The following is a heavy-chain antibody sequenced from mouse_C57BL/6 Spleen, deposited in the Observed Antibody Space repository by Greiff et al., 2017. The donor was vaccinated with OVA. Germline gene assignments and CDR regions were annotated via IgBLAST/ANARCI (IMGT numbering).Heavy chain of an antibody. CDR2: IDPANGNT. J-gene: IGHJ2*01. CDR1: GFYIKNTY. CDR3: ASGNCALYYFDY. V-gene: IGHV14-3*01. D-gene: IGHD2-1*01. Sequence: VQLKESVAELVRPGASVKLSCTASGFYIKNTYMHWVKQRPEQGLEWIGRIDPANGNTKYAPKFQGQATITADPSSNTAYLTLRSLTSEDTAIYYCASGNCALYYFDYWGQGTTLTVSS.